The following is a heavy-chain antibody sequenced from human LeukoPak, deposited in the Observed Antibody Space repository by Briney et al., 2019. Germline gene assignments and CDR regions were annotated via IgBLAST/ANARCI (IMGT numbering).Heavy chain of an antibody. J-gene: IGHJ4*02. D-gene: IGHD3-9*01. CDR2: IYYSGST. CDR1: GGSINSSSYY. CDR3: AREWGPGGILTGSHDY. V-gene: IGHV4-39*07. Sequence: SETLSLTCTVSGGSINSSSYYWGWIRQPPGKGLEWIGSIYYSGSTNYNPSLKSRVTISVDTSKNQFSLKLSSVTAADTAVYYCAREWGPGGILTGSHDYWGQGTLVTVSS.